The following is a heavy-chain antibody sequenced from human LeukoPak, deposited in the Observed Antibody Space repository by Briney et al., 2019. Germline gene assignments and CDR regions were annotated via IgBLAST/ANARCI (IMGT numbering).Heavy chain of an antibody. CDR3: AREVGLGFGELLAYDYMDV. J-gene: IGHJ6*03. CDR1: GYTFTSYG. V-gene: IGHV1-18*01. D-gene: IGHD3-10*01. CDR2: ISAYNGNT. Sequence: GASVKVSCKASGYTFTSYGIRWVRQAPGQGLEWMGWISAYNGNTNYAQKLQGRVTMTTDTSTSTAYMELRSLRSDDTAVYYCAREVGLGFGELLAYDYMDVWGKGTTVTVSS.